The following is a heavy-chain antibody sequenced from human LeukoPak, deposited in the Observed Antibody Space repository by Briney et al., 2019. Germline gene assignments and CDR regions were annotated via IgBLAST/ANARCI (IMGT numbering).Heavy chain of an antibody. Sequence: SETLSLTCTVSGVSISSSSYYWGWIRQPPGKGLEWTGSIYYSGSTYYNPSLKSQVTMSVDTSKNQFSLKLNSVTAADTAVYYCASQDYSSGWYYFDYWGQGTLVTVSS. CDR2: IYYSGST. D-gene: IGHD6-19*01. V-gene: IGHV4-39*01. CDR1: GVSISSSSYY. J-gene: IGHJ4*02. CDR3: ASQDYSSGWYYFDY.